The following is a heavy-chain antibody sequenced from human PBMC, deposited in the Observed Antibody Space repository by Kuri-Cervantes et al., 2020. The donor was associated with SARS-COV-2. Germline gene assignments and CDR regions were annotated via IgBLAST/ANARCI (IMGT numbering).Heavy chain of an antibody. D-gene: IGHD6-19*01. Sequence: GESLKISCAASGFTFSSYAMSWVRQAPGKGLEWVSSISSSSSYIYYADSVKGRFTISRDNAKNSLYLQMNSLRAEDTAVYYCARIASSSGWENFDYWGQGTLVTVSS. CDR2: ISSSSSYI. J-gene: IGHJ4*02. CDR3: ARIASSSGWENFDY. V-gene: IGHV3-21*01. CDR1: GFTFSSYA.